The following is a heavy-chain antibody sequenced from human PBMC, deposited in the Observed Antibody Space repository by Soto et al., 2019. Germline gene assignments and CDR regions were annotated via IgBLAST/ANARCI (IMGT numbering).Heavy chain of an antibody. CDR3: ARRPLNSNGAY. CDR1: GFTVSSND. Sequence: EVQLVESGGDLIQPGGSLRLSCAASGFTVSSNDMSWVRQAPGKGLEWVSLSYSSGSTHYADSVKGRFTISRDNSKNTVHLHMNTLRAEDTAVYYCARRPLNSNGAYWGQGTLVTVSS. CDR2: SYSSGST. D-gene: IGHD3-22*01. J-gene: IGHJ4*02. V-gene: IGHV3-53*01.